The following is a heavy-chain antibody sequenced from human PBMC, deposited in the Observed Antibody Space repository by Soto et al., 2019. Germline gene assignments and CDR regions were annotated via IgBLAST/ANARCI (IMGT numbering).Heavy chain of an antibody. J-gene: IGHJ6*02. CDR2: IFPGDAET. V-gene: IGHV5-51*01. CDR3: ARLGYNDYYGMDV. D-gene: IGHD5-18*01. CDR1: GYNLATPW. Sequence: GQSVNLSYEGSGYNLATPWSGWVRHKAGKGLEWMGIIFPGDAETRYSPSFQGHITISADKSISIAYLRWSSLKASDTAMYYCARLGYNDYYGMDVWGQGTTVTSP.